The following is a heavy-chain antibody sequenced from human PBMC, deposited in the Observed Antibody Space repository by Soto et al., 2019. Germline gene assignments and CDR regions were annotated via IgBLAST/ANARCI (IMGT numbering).Heavy chain of an antibody. D-gene: IGHD2-2*01. CDR2: INPNSGGT. V-gene: IGHV1-2*04. Sequence: AASVKVSCKASGYTFTGYYMHCVRQAPGQGLEWMGWINPNSGGTNYAQKFQGWVTMTRDTSISTAYMELSRLRSDDTAVYYCARGPEDIVVVPAANYGMDVWGQGTTVTVSS. CDR3: ARGPEDIVVVPAANYGMDV. J-gene: IGHJ6*02. CDR1: GYTFTGYY.